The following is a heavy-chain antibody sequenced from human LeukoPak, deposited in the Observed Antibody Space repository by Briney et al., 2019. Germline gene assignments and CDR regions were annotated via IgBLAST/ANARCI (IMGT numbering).Heavy chain of an antibody. CDR3: VTKEPSTSGWSY. V-gene: IGHV3-7*01. Sequence: PRGSLRLSCAASGFTFGSYSMNWVRQAPGKGLEWVANIKEDGSEKNYVDSVKDRFTISRDNAGNSVYLQMNDLRGEDTGVYYCVTKEPSTSGWSYWGQGTLVTVSS. CDR1: GFTFGSYS. J-gene: IGHJ4*02. D-gene: IGHD6-19*01. CDR2: IKEDGSEK.